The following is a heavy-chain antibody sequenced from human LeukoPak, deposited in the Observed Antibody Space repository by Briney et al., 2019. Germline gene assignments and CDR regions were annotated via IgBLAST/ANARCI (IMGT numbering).Heavy chain of an antibody. V-gene: IGHV3-48*04. CDR3: ARGSGSSWFYS. J-gene: IGHJ5*01. Sequence: PGGPLRLSCAASGFTFSVQSMTWVRQTPGKGLEWVSYISDSSSVIYYADSVEGRFTISRDNAKNSLYLQMNSLRAEDTAVYYCARGSGSSWFYSWGQGTLVTVSS. CDR1: GFTFSVQS. CDR2: ISDSSSVI. D-gene: IGHD6-13*01.